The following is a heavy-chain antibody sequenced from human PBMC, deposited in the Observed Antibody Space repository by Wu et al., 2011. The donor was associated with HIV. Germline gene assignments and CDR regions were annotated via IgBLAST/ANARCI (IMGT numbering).Heavy chain of an antibody. CDR2: INPNSGGT. Sequence: QVQLVQSGAEVKKPGASVKVSCKASGYTFTGYYMHWVRQAPGQGLEWMGWINPNSGGTNYAQKFQGRVTMTRDTSISTAYMELSRLRSDDTAVYYCASSVLLRVGVPGVEDYYYYGMDVWGQGTTVTVSS. V-gene: IGHV1-2*02. CDR1: GYTFTGYY. CDR3: ASSVLLRVGVPGVEDYYYYGMDV. J-gene: IGHJ6*02. D-gene: IGHD3-10*02.